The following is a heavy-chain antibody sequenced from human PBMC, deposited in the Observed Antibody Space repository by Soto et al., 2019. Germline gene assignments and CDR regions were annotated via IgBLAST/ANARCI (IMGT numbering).Heavy chain of an antibody. CDR1: GGTFNTFA. CDR3: AIRQLRDQLLSPRVLYGLDV. D-gene: IGHD2-2*01. CDR2: IIPIFGRP. J-gene: IGHJ6*02. V-gene: IGHV1-69*01. Sequence: QVQLVQSGAEVKKPGSSMKVSCTASGGTFNTFAINWVRQAPGQGLEWMGGIIPIFGRPNYAQKFHGRVTITADEATSTMHMELSSLTSEDTAVYYCAIRQLRDQLLSPRVLYGLDVWGRGTTVIVSS.